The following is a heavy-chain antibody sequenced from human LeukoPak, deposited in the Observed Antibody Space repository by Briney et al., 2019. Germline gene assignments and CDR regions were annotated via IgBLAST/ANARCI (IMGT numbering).Heavy chain of an antibody. CDR2: IYYSGPT. CDR3: ARHGGTYLDY. J-gene: IGHJ4*02. D-gene: IGHD1-26*01. V-gene: IGHV4-39*01. Sequence: SETLSLTCTVSDGSISSTTYHWGWIRQPPGKGLEWIGNIYYSGPTYYNPSLKSRVTISVDTSKNQFALKLNSVTAADTAVYYCARHGGTYLDYWGQGTLVTVSS. CDR1: DGSISSTTYH.